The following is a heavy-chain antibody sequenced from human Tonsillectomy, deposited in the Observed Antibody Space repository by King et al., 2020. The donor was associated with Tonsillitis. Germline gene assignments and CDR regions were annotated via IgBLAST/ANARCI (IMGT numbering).Heavy chain of an antibody. CDR3: ARAGENYYDSSGYYRYYYYGMDV. CDR1: GFTFSDYA. J-gene: IGHJ6*02. Sequence: VQLVESGGGLVQPGGSLRLSCSASGFTFSDYAMSWVRQAPGKGLEWVSLIYSGGIRTYYADSVKGRFTISRDNSKNTLYLQMNSLRAEDTAVYYCARAGENYYDSSGYYRYYYYGMDVWGQGTTVTVSS. V-gene: IGHV3-23*03. CDR2: IYSGGIRT. D-gene: IGHD3-22*01.